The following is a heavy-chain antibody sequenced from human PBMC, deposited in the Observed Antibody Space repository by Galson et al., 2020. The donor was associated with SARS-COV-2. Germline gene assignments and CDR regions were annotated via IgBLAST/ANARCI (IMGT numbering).Heavy chain of an antibody. V-gene: IGHV1-18*01. J-gene: IGHJ4*02. CDR1: GYTFTSYG. CDR2: ISAYSGNT. Sequence: ASVKVSCKASGYTFTSYGISWVRQAPGQGLEWMGWISAYSGNTNYAQKLQGRVTMTTDTSTSTAYMALRSLRSDDTAVYYCARVGSGSYYQGEYFDYWGQGTLVTVSS. CDR3: ARVGSGSYYQGEYFDY. D-gene: IGHD3-10*01.